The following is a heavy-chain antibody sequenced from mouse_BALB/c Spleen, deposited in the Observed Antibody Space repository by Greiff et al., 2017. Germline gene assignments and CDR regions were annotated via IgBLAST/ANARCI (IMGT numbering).Heavy chain of an antibody. Sequence: EVQVVESGGGLVKPGGSLKLSCAASGFTFSDYYMYWVRQTPEKRLEWVATISDGGSYTYYPDSVKGRFTISRDNAKNNLYLQMSSLKSEDTAMYYCARGGYYGSSYEGYYAMDYWGQGTSVTVSS. D-gene: IGHD1-1*01. CDR1: GFTFSDYY. CDR3: ARGGYYGSSYEGYYAMDY. V-gene: IGHV5-4*02. CDR2: ISDGGSYT. J-gene: IGHJ4*01.